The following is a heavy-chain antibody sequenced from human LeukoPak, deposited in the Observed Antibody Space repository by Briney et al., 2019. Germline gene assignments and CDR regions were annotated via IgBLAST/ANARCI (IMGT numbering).Heavy chain of an antibody. Sequence: SETLSLTCSVSGYSIGSGYYWGWIRQPPGKGLEWIGSMHHSGTTYYNPSLKNRVTMSVDTSKNQFSLKLSSVTAADTAVYYCARVLDYSYYMDVWGKGTTVTVSS. V-gene: IGHV4-38-2*02. CDR1: GYSIGSGYY. CDR2: MHHSGTT. J-gene: IGHJ6*03. CDR3: ARVLDYSYYMDV.